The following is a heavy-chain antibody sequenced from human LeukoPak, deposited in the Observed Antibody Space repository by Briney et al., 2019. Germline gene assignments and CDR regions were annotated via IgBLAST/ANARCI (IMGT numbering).Heavy chain of an antibody. J-gene: IGHJ6*03. D-gene: IGHD6-13*01. V-gene: IGHV3-21*01. CDR1: GFTFSYYS. Sequence: GGFLRLSCAASGFTFSYYSMNWVRQAPGRGLEWVSYISRSSSLIFYSDSVRGRFTISRDNAKNLLYLHMNSLRVEDTAVYYCAKVDRGDYSSSPVPYYNYYMNVWGKGTTVTVSS. CDR3: AKVDRGDYSSSPVPYYNYYMNV. CDR2: ISRSSSLI.